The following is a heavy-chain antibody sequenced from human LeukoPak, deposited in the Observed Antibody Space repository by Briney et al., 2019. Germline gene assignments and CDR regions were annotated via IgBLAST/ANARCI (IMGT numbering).Heavy chain of an antibody. CDR2: MNPSGST. D-gene: IGHD3-22*01. CDR3: ARGRQDVTMIVVVMTAVSYYLDV. V-gene: IGHV4-34*01. Sequence: SETLSLTCAVYGGSFSGYYWTWIRQTPEKGLEWIGEMNPSGSTNYNPSLKSRVTISVDTSKNQSSLELSSMTAADTAVYYCARGRQDVTMIVVVMTAVSYYLDVWGKGTTVTVS. J-gene: IGHJ6*03. CDR1: GGSFSGYY.